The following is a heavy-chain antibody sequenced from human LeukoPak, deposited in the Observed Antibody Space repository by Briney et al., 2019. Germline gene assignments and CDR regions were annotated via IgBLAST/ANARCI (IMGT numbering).Heavy chain of an antibody. D-gene: IGHD3-3*02. Sequence: PSETLSLTCTVSGGSISSSSYYGGWGRQPPGKGGEWVGSSYYSGSTYDKPSLKSRVNISVDTNKNQFSLKLSSVTAADTAVYYCARHPFLEWLLFTWGQGTLVTVSS. CDR1: GGSISSSSYY. CDR3: ARHPFLEWLLFT. J-gene: IGHJ5*02. V-gene: IGHV4-39*01. CDR2: SYYSGST.